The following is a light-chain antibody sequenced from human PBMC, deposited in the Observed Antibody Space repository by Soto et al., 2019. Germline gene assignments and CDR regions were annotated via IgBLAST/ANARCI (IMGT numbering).Light chain of an antibody. CDR1: QSISSW. J-gene: IGKJ1*01. V-gene: IGKV1-5*01. CDR2: DAS. CDR3: QQYNSYSMT. Sequence: DIQMTQSPSTLSASVGDRVNITCRASQSISSWLAWYQQKPGKAPKLLIYDASNLESGVPSRFSGSGSGTEFTLTISSLQPDDFATYYCQQYNSYSMTFGQGTKVDIK.